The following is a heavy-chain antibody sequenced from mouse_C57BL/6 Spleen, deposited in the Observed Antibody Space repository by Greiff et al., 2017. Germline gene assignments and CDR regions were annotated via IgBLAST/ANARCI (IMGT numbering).Heavy chain of an antibody. CDR3: TRTSFFYYAMDY. J-gene: IGHJ4*01. CDR1: GYTFTDYE. CDR2: IDPETGGT. Sequence: VQRVESGAELVRPGASVTLSCKASGYTFTDYEMHWVKQTPVHGLEWIGAIDPETGGTAYNQKFKGKAILTADKSSSTAYMELRSLTSEDSAVYYCTRTSFFYYAMDYWGQGTSVTVSS. V-gene: IGHV1-15*01.